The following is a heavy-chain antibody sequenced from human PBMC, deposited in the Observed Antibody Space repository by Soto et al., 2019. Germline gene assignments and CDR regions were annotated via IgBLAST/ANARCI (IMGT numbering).Heavy chain of an antibody. Sequence: ASVKVSCKASGYTFTSYGIHWVRQAPGQRLEWMGWINAANGDTRYSPKFQGRVTITRDTSASTAYMELSSLRSEDTAVYYCVRRHVSATGIDWFDPWGQGTLVTVSS. CDR1: GYTFTSYG. V-gene: IGHV1-3*01. J-gene: IGHJ5*02. D-gene: IGHD6-13*01. CDR2: INAANGDT. CDR3: VRRHVSATGIDWFDP.